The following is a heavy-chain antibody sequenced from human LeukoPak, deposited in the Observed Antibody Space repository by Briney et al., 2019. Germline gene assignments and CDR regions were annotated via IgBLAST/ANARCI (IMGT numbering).Heavy chain of an antibody. CDR3: ARDRSANSRVYYFDY. Sequence: GGSLRLSCAASGFTFSAYAMHWVRQAPGKGLEGVAIISYDGNIKYQADSVKGRFTISRDDSKNTLYLQMNSLRAEDTAVYYCARDRSANSRVYYFDYWGQGTLVTVSS. V-gene: IGHV3-30-3*01. CDR1: GFTFSAYA. CDR2: ISYDGNIK. J-gene: IGHJ4*02. D-gene: IGHD4/OR15-4a*01.